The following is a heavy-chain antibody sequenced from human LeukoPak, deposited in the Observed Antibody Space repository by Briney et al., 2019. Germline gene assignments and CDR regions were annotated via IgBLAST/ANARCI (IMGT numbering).Heavy chain of an antibody. CDR3: ARPPQYSSSSYFQH. V-gene: IGHV4-34*01. CDR1: GFTFSDYY. D-gene: IGHD6-6*01. Sequence: GSLRLSCSASGFTFSDYYMSWIRQAPGKGLEWIGEINHSGSTNYNPSLKSRVTISVDTSKSQFSLNLSSVTAADTAVYYCARPPQYSSSSYFQHWGQGTLVTVSS. J-gene: IGHJ1*01. CDR2: INHSGST.